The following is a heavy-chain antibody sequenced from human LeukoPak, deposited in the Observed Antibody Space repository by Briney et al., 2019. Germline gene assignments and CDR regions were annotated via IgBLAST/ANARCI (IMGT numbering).Heavy chain of an antibody. CDR1: GGSISSYY. J-gene: IGHJ4*02. V-gene: IGHV4-59*08. CDR2: IYYSGST. D-gene: IGHD4-17*01. CDR3: ARVYYGDYSEYYFDY. Sequence: SETLSLTCAVSGGSISSYYWSWIRQPPGKGLEWIGYIYYSGSTNYNPSLKSRVTISVDTSKNQFSLKLSSVTAADTAVYYCARVYYGDYSEYYFDYWGQGTLVTVSS.